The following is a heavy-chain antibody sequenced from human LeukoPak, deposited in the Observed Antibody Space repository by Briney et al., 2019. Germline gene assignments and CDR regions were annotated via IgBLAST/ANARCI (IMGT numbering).Heavy chain of an antibody. CDR3: ARGLHDYGDSNYYFGQ. V-gene: IGHV3-49*03. CDR2: IRKKAYGETT. J-gene: IGHJ4*02. D-gene: IGHD4-17*01. CDR1: GFTFGDDG. Sequence: HPGGSLRLSCTASGFTFGDDGWSWFRLAPGKGLEWICLIRKKAYGETTEYAASVRGRFTISRDDAKSIAYLQMNSLKTEDTALYYCARGLHDYGDSNYYFGQWGQGTLVTVSS.